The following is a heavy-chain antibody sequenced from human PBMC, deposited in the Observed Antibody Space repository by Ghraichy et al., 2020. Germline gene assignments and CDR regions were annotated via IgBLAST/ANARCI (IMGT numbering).Heavy chain of an antibody. CDR2: INTNGGNT. Sequence: GGSLRLSCAASGFTFSNYAMRWVRQAPGKGLEWVSSINTNGGNTYYTDSVKGRFTISRDNSKNTLYLQMNSLRAEDTAVYYCAKVNVATSYYYAMDVWGQGTTVTVSS. CDR3: AKVNVATSYYYAMDV. V-gene: IGHV3-23*01. J-gene: IGHJ6*02. CDR1: GFTFSNYA.